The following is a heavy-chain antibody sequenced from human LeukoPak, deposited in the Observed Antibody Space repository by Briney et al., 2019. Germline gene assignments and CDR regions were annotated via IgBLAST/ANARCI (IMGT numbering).Heavy chain of an antibody. D-gene: IGHD2-2*01. V-gene: IGHV3-11*01. CDR1: GFTFSDYY. CDR3: ARDGAPDCSSTSCYPGRFDY. Sequence: GGSLRLSCAASGFTFSDYYMSWIRQAPGKGLEWVSYISSSGSTIYYADSVKGRFTISRDNAKNSLYLQMNSLRAEDTAVYYCARDGAPDCSSTSCYPGRFDYWGQGTLVTVSS. CDR2: ISSSGSTI. J-gene: IGHJ4*02.